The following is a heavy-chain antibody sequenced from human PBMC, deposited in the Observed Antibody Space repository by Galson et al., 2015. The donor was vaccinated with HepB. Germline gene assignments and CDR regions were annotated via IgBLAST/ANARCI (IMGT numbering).Heavy chain of an antibody. Sequence: SLRLSCAASGFPFSAYHMHWVRQAPGKGPEWIAYITSSGSATYYADSVRGRFTISRDNGENSLYLQMDSLRVEDTAVYFCARVFRFMSGSSYFYYNVMDVWGQGTTVIVSS. V-gene: IGHV3-48*01. D-gene: IGHD3-10*01. CDR1: GFPFSAYH. CDR3: ARVFRFMSGSSYFYYNVMDV. CDR2: ITSSGSAT. J-gene: IGHJ6*02.